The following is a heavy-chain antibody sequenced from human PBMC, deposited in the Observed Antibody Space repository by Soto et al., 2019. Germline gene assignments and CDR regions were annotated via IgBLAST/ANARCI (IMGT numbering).Heavy chain of an antibody. CDR1: GCSLTSYG. Sequence: ASVKVSCKASGCSLTSYGISWVRQAPGQGLEWMGWISGHDGNTKYTQKLQGRVTVTTDTSTSTAYMDLRSLRSEDTAVYYCARDLEPSIYCSGGSCYNGMDVWGQGTTVTVSS. J-gene: IGHJ6*02. CDR3: ARDLEPSIYCSGGSCYNGMDV. D-gene: IGHD2-15*01. V-gene: IGHV1-18*01. CDR2: ISGHDGNT.